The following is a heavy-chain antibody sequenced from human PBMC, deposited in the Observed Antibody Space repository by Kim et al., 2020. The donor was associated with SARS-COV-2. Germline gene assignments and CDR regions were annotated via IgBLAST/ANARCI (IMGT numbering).Heavy chain of an antibody. J-gene: IGHJ3*02. D-gene: IGHD6-19*01. Sequence: QVQLQESGPGLVKPSQTLSLTCTVSGGSISSGGYYWSWIRQHPGKGLEWIGYIYYSGSTYYNPSLKSRVTKSVDTSKNQFSLMLGSVTAADTAVYYCARGRRGIVVDAFDIWGQGTMVTVSS. CDR1: GGSISSGGYY. CDR3: ARGRRGIVVDAFDI. V-gene: IGHV4-31*03. CDR2: IYYSGST.